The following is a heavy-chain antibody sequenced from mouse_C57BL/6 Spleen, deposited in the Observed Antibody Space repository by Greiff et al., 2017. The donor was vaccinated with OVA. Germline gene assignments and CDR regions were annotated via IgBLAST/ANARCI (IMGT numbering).Heavy chain of an antibody. J-gene: IGHJ3*01. CDR2: ISYDGSN. CDR1: GYSITSGYY. CDR3: ARDDYDGGFAY. Sequence: EVQLQQSGPGLVKPSQSLSLTCSVPGYSITSGYYWNWIRQFPGNKLEWMGYISYDGSNNYNPSLKNRISITRDTSKNQFFLKLNSVTTEDTATYYCARDDYDGGFAYWGQGTLVTVSA. D-gene: IGHD2-4*01. V-gene: IGHV3-6*01.